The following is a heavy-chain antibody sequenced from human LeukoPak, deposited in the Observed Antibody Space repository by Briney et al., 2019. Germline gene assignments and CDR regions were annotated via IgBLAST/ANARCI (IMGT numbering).Heavy chain of an antibody. CDR3: ANTMIVVGSYYFDC. J-gene: IGHJ4*02. V-gene: IGHV4-39*01. Sequence: SETLSLTCTVSGGSISSSSYYWGWIRQPPGKGLEWIGSIYYSGSTYYNPSLKSRVTISVDTSKNQFSLKLSSVTAADTAVYYCANTMIVVGSYYFDCWGQGTLVTVSS. CDR1: GGSISSSSYY. D-gene: IGHD3-22*01. CDR2: IYYSGST.